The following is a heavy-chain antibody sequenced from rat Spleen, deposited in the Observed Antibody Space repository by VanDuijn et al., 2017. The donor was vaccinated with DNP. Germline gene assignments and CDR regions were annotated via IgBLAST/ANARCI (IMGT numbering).Heavy chain of an antibody. J-gene: IGHJ2*01. V-gene: IGHV5-19*01. Sequence: EVQLVESGGGLVQPGRSLKLSCAASGFTFSNYGIHWIRQAPTKGLEWVAFISLSGGTTYYRDSVKGRFTISRDNAKNTLYLEMDSLRSEDTATYYCTTDNNYFDYWGQGVMVTVSS. D-gene: IGHD1-10*01. CDR2: ISLSGGTT. CDR1: GFTFSNYG. CDR3: TTDNNYFDY.